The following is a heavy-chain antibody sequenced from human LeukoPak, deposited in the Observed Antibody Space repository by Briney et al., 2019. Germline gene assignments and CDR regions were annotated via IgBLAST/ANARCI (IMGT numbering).Heavy chain of an antibody. D-gene: IGHD6-25*01. J-gene: IGHJ3*02. CDR2: INPSGGST. Sequence: ASVKVSCKASGYTFTSYYMHWVRQAPGQGLEWMGIINPSGGSTSYAQKFQGRVTMTRDASTSTVYMELSSLRSEDTAVYYCARQRGRANDAFDIWGQGTMVSVSS. CDR3: ARQRGRANDAFDI. CDR1: GYTFTSYY. V-gene: IGHV1-46*01.